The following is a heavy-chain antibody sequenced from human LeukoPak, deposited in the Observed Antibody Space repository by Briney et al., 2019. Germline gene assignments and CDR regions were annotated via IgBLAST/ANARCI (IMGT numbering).Heavy chain of an antibody. J-gene: IGHJ5*02. Sequence: PSETLSLTCAVYGGSFSGYYWSWIRQPPGKGLEWIGEINHSGSTNYNPSLKSRVTISVDKSKNQFSLKLSSVTAADTAVYYCARRPLSSSWPYNWFDPWGQGTLVTVSS. CDR3: ARRPLSSSWPYNWFDP. CDR2: INHSGST. V-gene: IGHV4-34*01. D-gene: IGHD6-13*01. CDR1: GGSFSGYY.